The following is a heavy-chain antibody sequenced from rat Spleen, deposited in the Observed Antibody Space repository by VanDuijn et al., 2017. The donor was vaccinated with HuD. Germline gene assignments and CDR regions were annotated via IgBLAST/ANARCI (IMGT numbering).Heavy chain of an antibody. Sequence: EVQLVESGGGLVQPGRSLKLSCAASGFTFSDYAMAWVRQAPGKGLEWVASITHNDGTTYYPDSVKGRFTISRDNAKSTLYLQMNSLRSEDTATYYCTREGGLEGILGFDYWGQGVMVTVSS. V-gene: IGHV5-20*01. J-gene: IGHJ2*01. CDR1: GFTFSDYA. CDR3: TREGGLEGILGFDY. CDR2: ITHNDGTT. D-gene: IGHD1-6*01.